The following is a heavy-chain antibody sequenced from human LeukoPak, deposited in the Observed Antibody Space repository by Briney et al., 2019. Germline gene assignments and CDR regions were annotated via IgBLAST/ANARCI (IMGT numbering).Heavy chain of an antibody. V-gene: IGHV4-39*01. CDR3: ARVKVLRYFDWLLPDY. CDR1: GGSISSSSYY. J-gene: IGHJ4*02. CDR2: IYYSGST. Sequence: SETLSLTCTVSGGSISSSSYYWGWIRQPPGKGLEWIGSIYYSGSTYYNPSLKSRVTISVDTSKNQFSLKLSSVTAADTAVYYCARVKVLRYFDWLLPDYWGQGTLVTVSS. D-gene: IGHD3-9*01.